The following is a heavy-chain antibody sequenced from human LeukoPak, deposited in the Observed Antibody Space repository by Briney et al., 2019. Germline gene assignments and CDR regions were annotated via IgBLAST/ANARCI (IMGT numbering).Heavy chain of an antibody. CDR1: GFTFSSYA. CDR3: AVDFWSGYYTGGYYFDY. J-gene: IGHJ4*02. V-gene: IGHV3-23*01. CDR2: ISGSGGST. Sequence: LPGGSLRLSCAASGFTFSSYAMSWVRQAPGKGLEWVSAISGSGGSTYYADSVKGRFTISRDNSKNTLYLQMNSLRAEDTAVYYCAVDFWSGYYTGGYYFDYWGQGTLVTVSS. D-gene: IGHD3-3*01.